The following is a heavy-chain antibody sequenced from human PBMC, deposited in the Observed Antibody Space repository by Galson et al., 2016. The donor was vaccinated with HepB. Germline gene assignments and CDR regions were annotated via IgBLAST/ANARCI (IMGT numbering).Heavy chain of an antibody. CDR2: IYPGGDT. CDR1: GFTVNTDY. CDR3: SKDPFQSWGS. J-gene: IGHJ5*02. Sequence: SLRLSCAAHGFTVNTDYISVVRQAPGKGLEWLSVIYPGGDTYYTDSVRGRFIVSTDAAKKTLFFQMNSLRAEDTAVYYCSKDPFQSWGSWGLGTLVAVSS. V-gene: IGHV3-53*01. D-gene: IGHD3-16*01.